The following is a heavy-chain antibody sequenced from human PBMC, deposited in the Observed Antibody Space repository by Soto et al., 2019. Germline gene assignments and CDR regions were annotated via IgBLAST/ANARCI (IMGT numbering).Heavy chain of an antibody. Sequence: PGGSLRLSCAASGFTFSSYGMHLVRQAPGKGLEWVSVISYDGSNKYYADSVKGRFTISRDNSKNTLYLQMNSLRAEDTAVYYCAKDRVAAAGTLAPYYFDYWGQGTLVTVSS. J-gene: IGHJ4*02. V-gene: IGHV3-30*18. CDR2: ISYDGSNK. CDR1: GFTFSSYG. CDR3: AKDRVAAAGTLAPYYFDY. D-gene: IGHD6-13*01.